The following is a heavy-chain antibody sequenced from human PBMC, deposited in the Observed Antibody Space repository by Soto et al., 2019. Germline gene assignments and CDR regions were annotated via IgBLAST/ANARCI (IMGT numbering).Heavy chain of an antibody. Sequence: QVQLVQSGGEVKKPGASVKVSCKTSGYTFTNYGITWVRQAPGQGLKWMGWISAYNGDTNYAQKFQGRVIMTTETSTTTAYMELRSLRSDDTAVYYCARGPAGGLRGGVSYWGQGTLVTVSS. CDR2: ISAYNGDT. CDR1: GYTFTNYG. D-gene: IGHD2-15*01. CDR3: ARGPAGGLRGGVSY. J-gene: IGHJ4*02. V-gene: IGHV1-18*04.